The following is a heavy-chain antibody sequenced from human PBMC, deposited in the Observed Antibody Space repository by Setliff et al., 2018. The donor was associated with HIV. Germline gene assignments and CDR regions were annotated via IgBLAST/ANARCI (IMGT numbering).Heavy chain of an antibody. V-gene: IGHV3-33*04. Sequence: GSLRLSCAASGLNLTRCDMHWVRQAPGKGLDWLAVSWFDGNNRRYAASVKGRFTISRDNSKNTLYLHLDSLTAEDTAVYYCARDQIYYDSGSYPFYMDVWGKGTTVTVSS. CDR2: SWFDGNNR. J-gene: IGHJ6*03. D-gene: IGHD3-22*01. CDR1: GLNLTRCD. CDR3: ARDQIYYDSGSYPFYMDV.